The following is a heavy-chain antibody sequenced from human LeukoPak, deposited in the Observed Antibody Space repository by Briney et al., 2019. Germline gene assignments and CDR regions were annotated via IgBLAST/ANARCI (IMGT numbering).Heavy chain of an antibody. CDR2: IIPIFDTA. Sequence: ASVKVSCKASGGTFSSYAISWVRQAPGQGLEWMGRIIPIFDTANYAQKFQGRVTITTDESTSTAYMELSSLRSEDTAVYYCARVRVGATSDYWGQGTLVTVSS. D-gene: IGHD1-26*01. V-gene: IGHV1-69*05. J-gene: IGHJ4*02. CDR3: ARVRVGATSDY. CDR1: GGTFSSYA.